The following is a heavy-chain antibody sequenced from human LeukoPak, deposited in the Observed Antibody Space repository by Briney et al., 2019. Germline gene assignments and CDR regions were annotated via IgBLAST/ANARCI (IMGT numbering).Heavy chain of an antibody. D-gene: IGHD1-1*01. V-gene: IGHV3-23*01. J-gene: IGHJ5*02. Sequence: GGSLRLSCAASGFTFSSYAMSWVRQAPGKGLEWVSTISGGSGSTYYADSVKGRFTISRDNSKNTLHLQMNSLRAEDTAVYYCARPPYNWNDGWFDPWGQGTLVTVSS. CDR3: ARPPYNWNDGWFDP. CDR1: GFTFSSYA. CDR2: ISGGSGST.